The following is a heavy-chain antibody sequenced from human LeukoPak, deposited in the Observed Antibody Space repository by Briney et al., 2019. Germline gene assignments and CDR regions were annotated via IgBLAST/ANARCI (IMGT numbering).Heavy chain of an antibody. J-gene: IGHJ6*03. V-gene: IGHV4-59*01. D-gene: IGHD3-22*01. CDR1: GGSISSCY. Sequence: KASETLSLTCTVSGGSISSCYWSWIRQPPGKGLEWIGYIYYSGSTNYNPSLKGRVTISVDTSKNQFSLKLSSVTAADTAVYYCARSRSGYDSSGYYPRYYYYMDVWGKGTTVTISS. CDR2: IYYSGST. CDR3: ARSRSGYDSSGYYPRYYYYMDV.